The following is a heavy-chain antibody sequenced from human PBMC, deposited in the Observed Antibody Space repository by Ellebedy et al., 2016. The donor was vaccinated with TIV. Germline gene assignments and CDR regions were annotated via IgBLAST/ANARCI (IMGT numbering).Heavy chain of an antibody. V-gene: IGHV3-33*01. CDR1: GFTFSSYG. J-gene: IGHJ4*02. CDR3: ARDMMELGYCSGGSCHSLDY. CDR2: ICYDGSNK. Sequence: GGSLRLSXAASGFTFSSYGMHWVRQAPGKGLEWVAVICYDGSNKYYADSVKGRFTISRDNSKNTLYLQMNSLRAEDTAVYYCARDMMELGYCSGGSCHSLDYWGQGTLVTVSS. D-gene: IGHD2-15*01.